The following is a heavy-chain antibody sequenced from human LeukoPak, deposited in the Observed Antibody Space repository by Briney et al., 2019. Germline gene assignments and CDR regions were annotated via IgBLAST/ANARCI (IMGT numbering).Heavy chain of an antibody. CDR3: ASLSHDAFDI. V-gene: IGHV1-69*05. CDR1: GGTFSSYA. Sequence: GASVKVSCKASGGTFSSYAISWVRQAPGQGLEWMGGIIPIFGTANYAQKFQGRVTITTDESTSTAYMEPSSLRSEDTAVYYCASLSHDAFDIWGQGTMVTVSS. CDR2: IIPIFGTA. D-gene: IGHD3-16*02. J-gene: IGHJ3*02.